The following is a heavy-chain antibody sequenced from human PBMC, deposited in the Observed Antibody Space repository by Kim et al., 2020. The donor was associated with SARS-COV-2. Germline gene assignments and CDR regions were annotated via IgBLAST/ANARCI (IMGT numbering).Heavy chain of an antibody. CDR1: GGSISSSSYY. CDR3: ARHRGWNDAYDI. CDR2: IYYSGST. Sequence: SETLSLTCTVSGGSISSSSYYWGWIRQPPGKGLEWIGSIYYSGSTYYNPSLKSRVTISVDMSKSHFSLKLSSVTAADTSVYYRARHRGWNDAYDIWGEGTMVTVS. J-gene: IGHJ3*02. V-gene: IGHV4-39*01. D-gene: IGHD3-10*01.